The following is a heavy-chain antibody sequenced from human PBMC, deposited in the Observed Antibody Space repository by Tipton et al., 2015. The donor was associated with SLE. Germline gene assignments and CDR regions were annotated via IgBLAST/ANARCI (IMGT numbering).Heavy chain of an antibody. CDR2: ISYDGADK. CDR1: GFTFNTYG. CDR3: ARDSGYYGFLDL. Sequence: SLRLSCAASGFTFNTYGMHWVRQAPGKGLEWVAVISYDGADKYYADSVKGRFPISRDNSRNTLYLHMNSLRLDDTAVYYCARDSGYYGFLDLWGQGTLVTVTS. D-gene: IGHD3-22*01. J-gene: IGHJ5*02. V-gene: IGHV3-30*04.